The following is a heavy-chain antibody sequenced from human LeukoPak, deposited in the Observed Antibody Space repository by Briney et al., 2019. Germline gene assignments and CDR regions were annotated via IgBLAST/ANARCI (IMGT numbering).Heavy chain of an antibody. D-gene: IGHD2-2*01. Sequence: GGSLRLSCAASGFTFSSYGMHWVRQAPGKGLEWVAVISYDGSNKYYADSLKGRFTISRDNSKNTLYLQMNSLRAEDTAVYYCAKDTGPDIVVVPAAFDYWGQGTLVTVSS. V-gene: IGHV3-30*18. J-gene: IGHJ4*02. CDR3: AKDTGPDIVVVPAAFDY. CDR2: ISYDGSNK. CDR1: GFTFSSYG.